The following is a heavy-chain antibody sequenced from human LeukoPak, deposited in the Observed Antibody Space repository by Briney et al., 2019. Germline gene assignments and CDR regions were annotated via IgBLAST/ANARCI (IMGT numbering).Heavy chain of an antibody. CDR1: GGSISSGGYS. CDR3: ARHPSILPNFDWSGAGAFDL. Sequence: PSETLSLTCAVSGGSISSGGYSWSWIRQPPGKGLEWIGYIYYSGSTNYNPSLKSRVSISVDTSKDQFSLKLSSVTAADTAVYFCARHPSILPNFDWSGAGAFDLWGQGTMVTVSS. CDR2: IYYSGST. D-gene: IGHD3-9*01. J-gene: IGHJ3*01. V-gene: IGHV4-61*08.